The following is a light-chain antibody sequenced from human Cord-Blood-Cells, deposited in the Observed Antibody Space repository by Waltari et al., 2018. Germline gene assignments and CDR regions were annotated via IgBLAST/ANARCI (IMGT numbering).Light chain of an antibody. CDR1: SLRSYY. J-gene: IGLJ2*01. CDR2: SKH. Sequence: SSELTQDPAVSVALGQTVRITCQGDSLRSYYASWYQQKPGQAPVLVIYSKHNRPSGIPDRFAGSSSGNTASLTITGAQAEDEADYYCNSRDSSGTVVFGGGTKLTVL. V-gene: IGLV3-19*01. CDR3: NSRDSSGTVV.